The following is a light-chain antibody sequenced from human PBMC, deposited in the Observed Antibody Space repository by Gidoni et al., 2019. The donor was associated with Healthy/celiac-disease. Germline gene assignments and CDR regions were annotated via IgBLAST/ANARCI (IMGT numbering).Light chain of an antibody. J-gene: IGKJ1*01. CDR2: CAS. V-gene: IGKV3-15*01. CDR1: QSVSSK. Sequence: EIVMTQSPATLSVSPGERATLSCRASQSVSSKLAWYQQKPGQAPRLLIYCASTRATGIPARFRGSGSGTEFTLTISSLQSEDFAVYYCQQYNNWPPSWTFGQGTKVEIK. CDR3: QQYNNWPPSWT.